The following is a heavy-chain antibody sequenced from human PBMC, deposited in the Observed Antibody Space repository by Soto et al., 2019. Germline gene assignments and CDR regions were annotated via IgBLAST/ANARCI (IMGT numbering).Heavy chain of an antibody. V-gene: IGHV5-10-1*01. CDR2: IDPTDSYT. Sequence: PGESLKTSCKGPGYNFITDWISWVRQMPGKGLEWMGRIDPTDSYTKYSPSFEGHVTISADKSISTAYLQWSSLKASDSAVYYCARLSRASFALDVWGQGTTVTVSS. CDR3: ARLSRASFALDV. J-gene: IGHJ6*02. CDR1: GYNFITDW. D-gene: IGHD3-16*01.